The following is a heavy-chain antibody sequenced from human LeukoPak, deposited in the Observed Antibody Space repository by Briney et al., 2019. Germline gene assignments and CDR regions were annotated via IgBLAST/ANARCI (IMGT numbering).Heavy chain of an antibody. CDR2: IIPFFGPG. CDR3: AKSTAVAGRWFDS. CDR1: GGIFSSFA. Sequence: ASVKVSCKASGGIFSSFAITWVQQAPGQGLEWMGEIIPFFGPGNYAQKFQDRVTITADQSTKTAYIEINSLRPEDTALYFCAKSTAVAGRWFDSWGQGTLVIVSS. D-gene: IGHD6-19*01. J-gene: IGHJ5*01. V-gene: IGHV1-69*13.